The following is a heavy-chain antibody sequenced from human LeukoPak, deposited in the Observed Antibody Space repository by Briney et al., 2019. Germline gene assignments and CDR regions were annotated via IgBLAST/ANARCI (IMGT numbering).Heavy chain of an antibody. CDR1: GGTFSSYA. V-gene: IGHV1-69*01. CDR2: IIPIFGTA. J-gene: IGHJ6*03. D-gene: IGHD1-26*01. Sequence: ASVKVSCKASGGTFSSYAISWVRQAPGQGLEWMGGIIPIFGTANYAQKFQGRVTITADESTSTAYMELSSLRPEDTAVYYCARDRSGSYSYYYYYMDVWGKGTTVTVSS. CDR3: ARDRSGSYSYYYYYMDV.